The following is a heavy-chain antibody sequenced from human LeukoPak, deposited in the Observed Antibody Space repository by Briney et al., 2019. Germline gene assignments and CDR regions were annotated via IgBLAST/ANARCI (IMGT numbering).Heavy chain of an antibody. CDR3: ARAATITMFDY. CDR2: IYISGST. J-gene: IGHJ4*02. CDR1: GGSISNYY. V-gene: IGHV4-4*07. D-gene: IGHD3-3*01. Sequence: SETLSLTCTVSGGSISNYYWSWIRQPPGKGLEWIGRIYISGSTNYNPSLNSRVTMSVDTSKNQFSLKLSSVTAADTAVYYCARAATITMFDYWGQGTLVTVSS.